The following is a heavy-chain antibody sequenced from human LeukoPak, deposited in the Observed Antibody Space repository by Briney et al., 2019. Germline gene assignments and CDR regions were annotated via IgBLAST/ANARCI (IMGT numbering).Heavy chain of an antibody. CDR1: GGSISSYY. D-gene: IGHD1-26*01. J-gene: IGHJ4*02. CDR2: IFYSGST. V-gene: IGHV4-59*01. CDR3: AANSGSYWGDFGY. Sequence: PSETLSLTCTVSGGSISSYYWSWIRQPPGKGLEWIGYIFYSGSTSYNPSLKSRVTISVDTSKNQFSLKLSSVTAADTAVYYCAANSGSYWGDFGYWGQGTLVTVSS.